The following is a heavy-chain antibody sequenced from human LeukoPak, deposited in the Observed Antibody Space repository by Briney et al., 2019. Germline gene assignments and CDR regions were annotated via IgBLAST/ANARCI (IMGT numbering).Heavy chain of an antibody. J-gene: IGHJ6*03. V-gene: IGHV1-69*05. Sequence: SVKVSCKASGGTFSSYAISWVRQAPGQGLEWMGRIIPIFGTANYAQKFQGRVTITTDESTSTAYMELSSLRSEDTAVYYCARSPFWSGYSKYYYYYYMDVWGKGITVTVSS. CDR3: ARSPFWSGYSKYYYYYYMDV. CDR2: IIPIFGTA. D-gene: IGHD3-3*01. CDR1: GGTFSSYA.